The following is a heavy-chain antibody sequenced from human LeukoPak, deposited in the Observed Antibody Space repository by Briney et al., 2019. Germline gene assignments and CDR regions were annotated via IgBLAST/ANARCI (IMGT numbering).Heavy chain of an antibody. Sequence: GASVKVSCKASGYTFTGYYMHWVRQAPGQGLEWMGWISAYNGNTNYAQKLQGRVTMTTDTSTSTAYMELRSLRSDDTAVYYCAKGQRFYGEYYFDYWGQGTLVTVSS. D-gene: IGHD4-17*01. J-gene: IGHJ4*02. V-gene: IGHV1-18*04. CDR3: AKGQRFYGEYYFDY. CDR1: GYTFTGYY. CDR2: ISAYNGNT.